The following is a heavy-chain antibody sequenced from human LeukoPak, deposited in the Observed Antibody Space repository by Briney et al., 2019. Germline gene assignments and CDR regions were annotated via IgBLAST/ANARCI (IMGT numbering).Heavy chain of an antibody. Sequence: KPSETLSLTCTVSGDSISNYYWSWIRQPPGKGLEWIGYIYYSGSTNSNPSLESRVTILVDTSKNQFSLKLTSVTAADTAVYYCARGRFCSSITCPYYFDSWGQGTLVTVSS. V-gene: IGHV4-59*01. CDR1: GDSISNYY. D-gene: IGHD2-2*01. J-gene: IGHJ4*02. CDR2: IYYSGST. CDR3: ARGRFCSSITCPYYFDS.